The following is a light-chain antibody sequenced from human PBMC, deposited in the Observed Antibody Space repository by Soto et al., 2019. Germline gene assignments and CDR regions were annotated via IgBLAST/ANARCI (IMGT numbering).Light chain of an antibody. Sequence: IQITQSPSSLSASVGDRVTITCRASQSISSYLNWYQQKPGKAPKLLIYAASSLQSGVPSRFSGSGSGTDFTLTISSLQPDDFATYYCQQYHEYWFGQGTKVDIK. CDR2: AAS. CDR1: QSISSY. V-gene: IGKV1-39*01. J-gene: IGKJ1*01. CDR3: QQYHEYW.